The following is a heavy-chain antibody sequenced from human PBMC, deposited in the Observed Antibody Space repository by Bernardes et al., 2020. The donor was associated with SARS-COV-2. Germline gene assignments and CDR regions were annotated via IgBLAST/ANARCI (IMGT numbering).Heavy chain of an antibody. J-gene: IGHJ4*02. CDR1: GFTFSRYG. CDR2: ISNDGNNK. V-gene: IGHV3-30*18. Sequence: GGSLRLSCAASGFTFSRYGIHWVRQAPGQGLEWVTIISNDGNNKRYAESVQGRFTVSRDNSKNMVYLQMNNLRIEDTAVYYCAKAMERMGYYIDNWGQGTLVSVSS. D-gene: IGHD1-1*01. CDR3: AKAMERMGYYIDN.